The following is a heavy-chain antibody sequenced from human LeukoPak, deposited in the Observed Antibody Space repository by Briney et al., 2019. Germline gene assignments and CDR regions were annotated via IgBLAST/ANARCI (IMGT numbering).Heavy chain of an antibody. CDR3: ARVRGASETFDY. Sequence: SETLSLTCTVAGGSISSYYWSWIRQPPGRGLEWIGYIYYSGSTNYNPSLKSRVTISVDTSQNQFYLKLSSVTAADTAVYYCARVRGASETFDYWGQGTLVTVSS. D-gene: IGHD4/OR15-4a*01. CDR2: IYYSGST. CDR1: GGSISSYY. V-gene: IGHV4-59*01. J-gene: IGHJ4*02.